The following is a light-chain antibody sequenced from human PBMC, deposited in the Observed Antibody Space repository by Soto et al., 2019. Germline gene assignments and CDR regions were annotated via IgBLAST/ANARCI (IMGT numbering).Light chain of an antibody. J-gene: IGLJ2*01. CDR1: SGHSSYA. CDR2: LNSDGSH. Sequence: QPVLTQSPSASASLGASVKLTCTLSSGHSSYAIAWHRQQPEKGPRYLMKLNSDGSHTKGDGIPDRFSGSSSGAERYLTISSLQSEDEADYYCQTWGAGVYVVFGGGTKLTVL. CDR3: QTWGAGVYVV. V-gene: IGLV4-69*01.